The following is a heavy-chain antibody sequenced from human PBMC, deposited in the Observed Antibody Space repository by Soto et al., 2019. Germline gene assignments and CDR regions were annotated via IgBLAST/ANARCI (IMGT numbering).Heavy chain of an antibody. CDR2: ISSSSSYI. CDR1: GFTFSSYS. CDR3: ARAGDIVLMVYATPQSYFDY. Sequence: GGSLRLSCAASGFTFSSYSMNWVRKAPGKGLEWVSSISSSSSYIYYADSVKGRFTISRDNAKNSLYLQMNSLRAEDTAVYYCARAGDIVLMVYATPQSYFDYWGKGTLVTVSS. D-gene: IGHD2-8*01. V-gene: IGHV3-21*01. J-gene: IGHJ4*02.